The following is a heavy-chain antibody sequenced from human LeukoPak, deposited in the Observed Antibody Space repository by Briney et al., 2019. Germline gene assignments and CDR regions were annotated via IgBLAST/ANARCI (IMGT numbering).Heavy chain of an antibody. J-gene: IGHJ4*02. V-gene: IGHV3-23*01. CDR2: ISGSGGST. CDR1: GFIFSSYA. CDR3: AKRITVAVGYYFDS. Sequence: GGSLRLSCAASGFIFSSYAMSWVRQAPGKGLEWVSAISGSGGSTYYADSVKGRFTISRDDSKNMQFLQMNSLRPEDTAVYFCAKRITVAVGYYFDSWGQGTLVTVSS. D-gene: IGHD6-19*01.